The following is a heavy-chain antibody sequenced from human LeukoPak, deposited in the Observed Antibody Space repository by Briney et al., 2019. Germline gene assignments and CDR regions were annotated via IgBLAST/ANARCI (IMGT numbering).Heavy chain of an antibody. J-gene: IGHJ3*02. Sequence: KPSETLSLTCTVSGGSINSGTYYWSWIRQPAGKGLEWIGRIYTSGSTNYNPSLKSRVTISLDTSKNQFSLRLSSVTAADTAVYYCAREYFDETKAPGSDMWGQGTVITVSS. V-gene: IGHV4-61*02. CDR3: AREYFDETKAPGSDM. D-gene: IGHD2/OR15-2a*01. CDR2: IYTSGST. CDR1: GGSINSGTYY.